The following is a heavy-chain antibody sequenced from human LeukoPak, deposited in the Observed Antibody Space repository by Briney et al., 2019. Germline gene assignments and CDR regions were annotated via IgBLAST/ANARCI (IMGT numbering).Heavy chain of an antibody. Sequence: GGSLRLSCAASGFTFSSYAMSWVRQAPGKGLEWVSGISGSGDNTYYADSVKGRFTISRDNSKNTLYVQVNSLGTEDTAAYYCAKDAIGYDFWSGYYTRNYFDYWGQGTLVTVSS. V-gene: IGHV3-23*01. CDR2: ISGSGDNT. J-gene: IGHJ4*02. CDR1: GFTFSSYA. D-gene: IGHD3-3*01. CDR3: AKDAIGYDFWSGYYTRNYFDY.